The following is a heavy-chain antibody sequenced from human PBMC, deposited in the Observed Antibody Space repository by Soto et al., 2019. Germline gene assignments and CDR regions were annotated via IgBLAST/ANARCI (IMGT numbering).Heavy chain of an antibody. J-gene: IGHJ3*02. CDR1: GFTFSTYA. CDR2: ISGNGGST. CDR3: ARGGYCSGGSCYLGAFEI. Sequence: GGSLRLSCAASGFTFSTYAMHWVRQAPGKGLEYVSAISGNGGSTYYANSVNGRFTISRDNSKNTLYLQMGSLRAEDMAVYYYARGGYCSGGSCYLGAFEIWGQGTMVTVS. D-gene: IGHD2-15*01. V-gene: IGHV3-64*01.